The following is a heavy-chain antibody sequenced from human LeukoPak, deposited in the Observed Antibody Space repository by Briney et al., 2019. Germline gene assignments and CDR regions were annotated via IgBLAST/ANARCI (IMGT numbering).Heavy chain of an antibody. V-gene: IGHV1-8*01. J-gene: IGHJ5*02. CDR2: MNPNSGNT. CDR1: GYTFTSYD. Sequence: ASVKVSCKASGYTFTSYDIDWVRQAIGQGLEWMGWMNPNSGNTGYAQKFQGRVTMTRNTSISTAYMELSSLRSEDTAVYYCARGWGPFDWLAGTWFDPWGQGTLVTVSS. CDR3: ARGWGPFDWLAGTWFDP. D-gene: IGHD3-9*01.